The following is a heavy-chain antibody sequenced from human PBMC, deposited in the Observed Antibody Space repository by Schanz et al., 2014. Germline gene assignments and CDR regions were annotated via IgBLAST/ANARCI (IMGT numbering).Heavy chain of an antibody. CDR2: IVGGGGRT. V-gene: IGHV3-23*01. J-gene: IGHJ4*02. D-gene: IGHD3-9*01. Sequence: EVQLLESGGGFVQPGGSLRLSCVASGVTFSSYAMSWVRQASGKGLEWVSSIVGGGGRTYYADSVKGRFTISRDNSKNTLYLQVNSLRAEDTAVYYCAKHVRSLTGNDYWGQGTLVTVSS. CDR1: GVTFSSYA. CDR3: AKHVRSLTGNDY.